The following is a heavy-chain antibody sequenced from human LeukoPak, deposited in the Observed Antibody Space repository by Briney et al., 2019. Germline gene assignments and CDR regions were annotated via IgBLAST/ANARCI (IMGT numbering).Heavy chain of an antibody. CDR3: ARDGDFWSGYYGPFDY. D-gene: IGHD3-3*01. CDR1: GGSISSYY. V-gene: IGHV4-4*07. CDR2: IYTSGST. Sequence: NPSETLSLTCTVSGGSISSYYWSWIRQPAGKGLEWIGRIYTSGSTNYNPSLKSRVTMSVDTSKNQFSLKLSSVTAADTAVYYCARDGDFWSGYYGPFDYWGQGTLVTVSS. J-gene: IGHJ4*02.